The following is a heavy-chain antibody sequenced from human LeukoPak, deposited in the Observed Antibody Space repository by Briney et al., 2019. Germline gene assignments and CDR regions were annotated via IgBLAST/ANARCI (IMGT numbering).Heavy chain of an antibody. J-gene: IGHJ5*02. CDR1: GFTVGDYY. V-gene: IGHV3-49*04. CDR2: IRSEVYGGTT. Sequence: GGCLRLSCKGSGFTVGDYYIHWGRQAPGKGLEWVSFIRSEVYGGTTEYAASVKGRFTISRDTSKNIAFLQLDSLTTEDTAVYYCTRDRHANTCFDPWGQGTLVTVSS. CDR3: TRDRHANTCFDP.